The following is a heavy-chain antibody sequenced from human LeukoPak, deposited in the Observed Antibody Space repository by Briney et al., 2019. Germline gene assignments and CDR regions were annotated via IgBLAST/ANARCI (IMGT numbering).Heavy chain of an antibody. CDR3: AKAQAGQQLVLDDAFDI. D-gene: IGHD6-13*01. V-gene: IGHV3-43D*03. CDR2: ISWDGGST. CDR1: GFTFDDYA. J-gene: IGHJ3*02. Sequence: GGSLRLSCAASGFTFDDYAMHWVRQAPGKGLEWVSLISWDGGSTYYADSVKGRFTISRDNSKNSLYLQMNSLRAEDTALYYCAKAQAGQQLVLDDAFDIWGQGTMVTVSS.